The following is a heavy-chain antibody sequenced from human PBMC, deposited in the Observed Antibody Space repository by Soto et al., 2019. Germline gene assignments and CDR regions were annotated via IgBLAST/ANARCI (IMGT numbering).Heavy chain of an antibody. D-gene: IGHD3-22*01. CDR3: ARSIQNYYESSGYSRDNWFDP. Sequence: SETLSLTCAVFGGSFSGYCWSWIRKPPGKGLEWIGEINRRGSTNYNPSLKSRITISMDTSKNQFSLKLSSVTAADTAVYYCARSIQNYYESSGYSRDNWFDPWGQGTLVTVSS. J-gene: IGHJ5*02. CDR1: GGSFSGYC. V-gene: IGHV4-34*01. CDR2: INRRGST.